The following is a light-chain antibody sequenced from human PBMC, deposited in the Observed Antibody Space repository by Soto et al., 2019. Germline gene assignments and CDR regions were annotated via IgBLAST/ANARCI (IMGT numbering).Light chain of an antibody. CDR3: HQYGSSHT. V-gene: IGKV3-20*01. Sequence: EIVLTQSPGTLSLSPGARATLSCRASQRVSSTYLAWYQQKPGQAPRLLIYGASTRATGIPDRFSGSGAGTDFTLTSSRLESEVSAFYYCHQYGSSHTFGQGTKLEIK. J-gene: IGKJ2*01. CDR2: GAS. CDR1: QRVSSTY.